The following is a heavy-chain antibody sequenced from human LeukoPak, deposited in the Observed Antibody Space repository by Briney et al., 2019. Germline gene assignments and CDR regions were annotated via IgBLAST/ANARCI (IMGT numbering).Heavy chain of an antibody. CDR3: AKDGRYSSSPGGDAFDI. CDR1: GFTFSSYS. J-gene: IGHJ3*02. V-gene: IGHV3-48*01. Sequence: GGSLRLSCAASGFTFSSYSMNWVRQAPGKGLEWVSYISSSSSTIYYADSVKGRFTISRDNSKNTLHLQMNSLRAEDTAVYYCAKDGRYSSSPGGDAFDIWGQGTMVTVSS. CDR2: ISSSSSTI. D-gene: IGHD6-13*01.